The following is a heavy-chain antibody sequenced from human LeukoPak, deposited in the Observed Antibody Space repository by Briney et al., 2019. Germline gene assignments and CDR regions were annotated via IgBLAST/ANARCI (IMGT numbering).Heavy chain of an antibody. CDR1: GGSFSGYY. CDR3: ARLRYWGGRPYAFDI. V-gene: IGHV4-34*01. CDR2: INHSGST. J-gene: IGHJ3*02. Sequence: SETLSLTCAVYGGSFSGYYWSWIRQPPGKGLEWIGEINHSGSTNYNPSLKSRVTISVDTSKNQFSLKPSSVTAADTAVYYCARLRYWGGRPYAFDIWGQGTMVTVSS. D-gene: IGHD2-8*02.